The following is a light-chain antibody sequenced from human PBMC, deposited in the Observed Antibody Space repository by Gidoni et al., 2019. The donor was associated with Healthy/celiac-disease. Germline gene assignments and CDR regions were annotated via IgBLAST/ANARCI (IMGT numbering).Light chain of an antibody. CDR3: QQYNNWPKT. Sequence: IFIAQSPATLSVSPGERATLSCRASQSVSSNLAWYQQKPGQAPRLLIYGASTRATGIPARFSGSGSGTEFTLTISSLQSEDFAVYYCQQYNNWPKTFGQGTKVEIK. J-gene: IGKJ1*01. CDR1: QSVSSN. CDR2: GAS. V-gene: IGKV3-15*01.